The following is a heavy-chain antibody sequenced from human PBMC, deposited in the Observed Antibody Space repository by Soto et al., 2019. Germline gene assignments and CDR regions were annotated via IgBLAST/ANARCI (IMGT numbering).Heavy chain of an antibody. D-gene: IGHD3-10*01. CDR3: ARGDVRGSFHLDY. CDR2: IWYDGSNK. Sequence: QVQLVESGGGVVQPGRSLRLSCAASGFTFSSYGMHWVRQAPGTGLEWVAVIWYDGSNKYYADSVKGRFTISRDNSKNTLYLQMNSLRAEDTAVYYCARGDVRGSFHLDYWGQGTLVTVSS. J-gene: IGHJ4*02. V-gene: IGHV3-33*01. CDR1: GFTFSSYG.